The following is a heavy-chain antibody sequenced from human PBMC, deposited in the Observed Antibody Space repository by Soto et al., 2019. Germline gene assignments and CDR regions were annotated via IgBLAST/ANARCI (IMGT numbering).Heavy chain of an antibody. D-gene: IGHD6-19*01. CDR2: IKQDGGEK. CDR3: ARDHSSGHKQLSSVDY. CDR1: GFTFGDSY. V-gene: IGHV3-7*03. J-gene: IGHJ4*02. Sequence: PGGSLRLSCAGSGFTFGDSYMSWIRQAPGKGLEWVANIKQDGGEKDYVDSVKGRFTISRDNAKNSLYLQMNSLRAEDTAVYYCARDHSSGHKQLSSVDYWGQGTLVTVSS.